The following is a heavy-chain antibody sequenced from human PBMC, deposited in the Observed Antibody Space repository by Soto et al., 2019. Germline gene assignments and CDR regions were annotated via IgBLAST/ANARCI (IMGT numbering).Heavy chain of an antibody. V-gene: IGHV3-30-3*01. D-gene: IGHD3-10*01. J-gene: IGHJ6*02. Sequence: PGGSLRLSCAASGFTFSSYGMHWVRQAPGKGLEWVAVISYDGSNKYYADSVKGRFTISRDNSKNTLYLQMNSLRAEDTAVYYCARDVRGVNYYYYYGMHVWGQGPPVTVSS. CDR3: ARDVRGVNYYYYYGMHV. CDR1: GFTFSSYG. CDR2: ISYDGSNK.